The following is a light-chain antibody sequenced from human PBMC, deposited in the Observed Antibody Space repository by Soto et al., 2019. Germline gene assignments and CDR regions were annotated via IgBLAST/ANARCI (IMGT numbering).Light chain of an antibody. CDR3: NSYTSTNTYV. CDR2: DVS. CDR1: SSDVGAFNY. J-gene: IGLJ1*01. Sequence: QSVLTQPASVSGSPGQAITISCSGTSSDVGAFNYVSWYQQHPGKAPKLMIYDVSNRPSVVSNRCSGSKAGNTASLTISGLRAEDEADYYCNSYTSTNTYVFGTGTKVTVL. V-gene: IGLV2-14*03.